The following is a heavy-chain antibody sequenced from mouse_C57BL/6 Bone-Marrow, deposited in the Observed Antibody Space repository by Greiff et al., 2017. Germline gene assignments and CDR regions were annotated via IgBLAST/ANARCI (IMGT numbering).Heavy chain of an antibody. CDR3: ERDYDYDYAMDY. V-gene: IGHV1-39*01. CDR1: GYSFTDYN. CDR2: INPNYGTT. D-gene: IGHD2-4*01. J-gene: IGHJ4*01. Sequence: EVQLEESGPELVKPGASVKISCKASGYSFTDYNMHWVKQSHGQSLEWIGVINPNYGTTNYNQKFKGKATLTVDKSSSTAYMQLNSLTSEDSAVYCCERDYDYDYAMDYWGQGTSVTVSS.